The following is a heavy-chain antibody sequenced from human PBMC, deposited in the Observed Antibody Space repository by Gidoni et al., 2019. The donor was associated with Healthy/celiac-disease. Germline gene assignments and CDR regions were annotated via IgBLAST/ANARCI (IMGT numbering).Heavy chain of an antibody. CDR3: AKNPYSSGWLEYFQH. V-gene: IGHV3-23*01. D-gene: IGHD6-19*01. Sequence: EVQLLESGGGLVQPGGSLRLSCAASGFTFSSYAMSWVRQAPGKGLEWVSAISGSGGSTYYADAVKGRFTISRDNSKNTLYLQMNSLRAEDTAVYYCAKNPYSSGWLEYFQHWGQGTLVTVSS. CDR2: ISGSGGST. CDR1: GFTFSSYA. J-gene: IGHJ1*01.